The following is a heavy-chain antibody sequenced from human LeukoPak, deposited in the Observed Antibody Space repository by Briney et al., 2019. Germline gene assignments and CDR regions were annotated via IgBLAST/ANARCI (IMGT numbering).Heavy chain of an antibody. D-gene: IGHD1-14*01. CDR1: GFTFISNG. CDR3: ARDLGISAY. J-gene: IGHJ4*02. V-gene: IGHV3-74*03. Sequence: GGSLRLSCAAAGFTFISNGIHWVRQAPGKGLVWVSRISNDGSITTYADSVKGRFTISRDNAKNSLFLQMDSLRADDTAVCYRARDLGISAYWGQGALVTVSS. CDR2: ISNDGSIT.